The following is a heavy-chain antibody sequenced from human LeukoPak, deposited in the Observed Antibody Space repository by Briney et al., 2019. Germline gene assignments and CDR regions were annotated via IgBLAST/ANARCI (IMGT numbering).Heavy chain of an antibody. V-gene: IGHV3-23*01. D-gene: IGHD1-1*01. CDR2: ISGSGGCT. J-gene: IGHJ5*02. Sequence: GGSLRLSCAASGFTFSNYAMNWVRHAPGKGLEWVSGISGSGGCTYYADSVKGRFTISRDNSKNTLYLQMNSLRAEDTSVYYCAKDRSGNWNQGENWFDPWGQGTLVSVSS. CDR1: GFTFSNYA. CDR3: AKDRSGNWNQGENWFDP.